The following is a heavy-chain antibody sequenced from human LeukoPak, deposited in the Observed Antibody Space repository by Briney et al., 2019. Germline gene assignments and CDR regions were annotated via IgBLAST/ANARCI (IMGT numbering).Heavy chain of an antibody. CDR1: GFTFSSYA. Sequence: GGSLRLSCAASGFTFSSYAMSWVRQAPGKGLEWVSAISGSGGSTYYADSVKGRFTISRDNSKNTLYLQMNSLRAEDTAVYYCAKDLELDYDFWSGYAFDYWGQGTLVTVSS. CDR3: AKDLELDYDFWSGYAFDY. CDR2: ISGSGGST. J-gene: IGHJ4*02. D-gene: IGHD3-3*01. V-gene: IGHV3-23*01.